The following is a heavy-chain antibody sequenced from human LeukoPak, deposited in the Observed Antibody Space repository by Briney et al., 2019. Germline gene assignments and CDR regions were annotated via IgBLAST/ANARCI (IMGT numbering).Heavy chain of an antibody. CDR1: GGSVSSVSYY. V-gene: IGHV4-39*01. Sequence: SQTLSLTSTVSGGSVSSVSYYWVWVRQPPGTGLEWTGSINYSGTTFYSSSLKSRITLSMDASKNQFSLRLTSVTAADTAVYYCARLGTYSVNLFDNWGQGTLVTVSS. CDR2: INYSGTT. D-gene: IGHD5/OR15-5a*01. J-gene: IGHJ4*02. CDR3: ARLGTYSVNLFDN.